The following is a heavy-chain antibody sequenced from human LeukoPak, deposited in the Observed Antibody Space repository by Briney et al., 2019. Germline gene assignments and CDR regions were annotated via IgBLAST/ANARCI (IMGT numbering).Heavy chain of an antibody. CDR1: GGSISSYY. D-gene: IGHD6-19*01. CDR3: ARQEWLVDTFDY. V-gene: IGHV4-59*08. CDR2: IYYSGST. J-gene: IGHJ4*02. Sequence: SETLSLTCTVSGGSISSYYWSWIRQPPGKGLEWIGYIYYSGSTNYNPSLKSRVTISVDTFKNQFSLKLSSVTAADTAVYYCARQEWLVDTFDYWGQGTLVTVSS.